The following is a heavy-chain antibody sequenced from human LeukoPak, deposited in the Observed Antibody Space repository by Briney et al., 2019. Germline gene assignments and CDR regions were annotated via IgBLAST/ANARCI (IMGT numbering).Heavy chain of an antibody. CDR3: ARGRGIYCSGGSCSTVNWFGP. CDR1: GYTFTSYD. V-gene: IGHV1-8*01. Sequence: ASVKVSCKASGYTFTSYDINWVRQATGQGLEWMGWMNPNSGNTGYAQKFQGRVTMTRNTSISTAYMELSSLRSEDTAVYYCARGRGIYCSGGSCSTVNWFGPWGQGTLVTVSS. J-gene: IGHJ5*02. D-gene: IGHD2-15*01. CDR2: MNPNSGNT.